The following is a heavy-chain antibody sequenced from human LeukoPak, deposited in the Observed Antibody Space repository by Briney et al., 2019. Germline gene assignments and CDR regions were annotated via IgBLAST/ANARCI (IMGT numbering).Heavy chain of an antibody. Sequence: ASVKVSCKASGYTFTAYAISWVRQAPGQGLEWMGWVSAYNGATNYAQKLQGRVTMTTDTSTSTAYMELRSLRSDDTAVYYCARGAAAPNAFDIWGQGTMVTVSS. CDR1: GYTFTAYA. CDR2: VSAYNGAT. D-gene: IGHD6-13*01. V-gene: IGHV1-18*01. CDR3: ARGAAAPNAFDI. J-gene: IGHJ3*02.